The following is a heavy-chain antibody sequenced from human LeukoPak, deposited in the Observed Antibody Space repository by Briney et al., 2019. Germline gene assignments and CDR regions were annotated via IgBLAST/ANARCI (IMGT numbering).Heavy chain of an antibody. CDR1: GYTFTGYF. J-gene: IGHJ4*02. CDR3: ARDAGYCSGGSCYSGGY. V-gene: IGHV1-2*02. D-gene: IGHD2-15*01. CDR2: INPNSGGT. Sequence: ASVKVSCKASGYTFTGYFMHWVRQAPGQGLEWMGWINPNSGGTSYAQKFQGRVTMTRDTSTSTVYMELSSLRSEDTAVYYCARDAGYCSGGSCYSGGYWGQGTLVTVSS.